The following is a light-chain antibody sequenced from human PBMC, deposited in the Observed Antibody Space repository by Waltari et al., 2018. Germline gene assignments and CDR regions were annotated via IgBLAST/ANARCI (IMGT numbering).Light chain of an antibody. Sequence: QSALTQPASVSGSHGQSLTISCTGTSSDVGDYHYVSWYQQHPGKAPRLIIYDVSARASGVSNRFSGSKSGNTASLTISGLQAEDEADYYCSSYTSGNTVVFGGGTKLTVL. CDR2: DVS. J-gene: IGLJ2*01. CDR3: SSYTSGNTVV. V-gene: IGLV2-14*03. CDR1: SSDVGDYHY.